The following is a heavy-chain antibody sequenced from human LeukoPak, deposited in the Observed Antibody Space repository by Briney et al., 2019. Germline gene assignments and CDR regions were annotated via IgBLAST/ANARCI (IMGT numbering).Heavy chain of an antibody. J-gene: IGHJ4*02. CDR1: GFSLSSYA. V-gene: IGHV3-30-3*01. Sequence: GRSLRVSCEASGFSLSSYAFHWVRQAPGKGMEWVSFVSFDGRTKNYADSVRGRFTISRDNSKSTLYLQMNSVTYEDTAVYFCVRIVGHTTTDFWGQGTIVTVSS. CDR2: VSFDGRTK. D-gene: IGHD1-26*01. CDR3: VRIVGHTTTDF.